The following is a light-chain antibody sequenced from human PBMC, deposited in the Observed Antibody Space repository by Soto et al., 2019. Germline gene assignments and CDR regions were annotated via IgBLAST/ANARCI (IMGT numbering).Light chain of an antibody. CDR3: QQRIDWPST. V-gene: IGKV3-11*01. CDR2: DAS. Sequence: EIVLTQSPATLSLSPGERATLSCRASQSVSSYLAWYQQKPGQAPRLLIYDASNRATGIPARFSGSGSGTDFALTISSLEPDDFACYYCQQRIDWPSTFGGGTKVQIK. J-gene: IGKJ4*01. CDR1: QSVSSY.